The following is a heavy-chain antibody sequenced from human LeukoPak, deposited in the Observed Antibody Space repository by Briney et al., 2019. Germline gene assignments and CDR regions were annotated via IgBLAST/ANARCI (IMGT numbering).Heavy chain of an antibody. D-gene: IGHD2-2*01. CDR2: IKQDGSEK. Sequence: GGSLRLSCAASGFTFSTYWMSWVRQAPGMGLQWVANIKQDGSEKYYVDSVKGRFTISRDNGKNSVYLQMSSLRAEDMAVYYCARVHCTSTSCWGALYFDYWGQGTLVTVSS. J-gene: IGHJ4*02. CDR1: GFTFSTYW. CDR3: ARVHCTSTSCWGALYFDY. V-gene: IGHV3-7*01.